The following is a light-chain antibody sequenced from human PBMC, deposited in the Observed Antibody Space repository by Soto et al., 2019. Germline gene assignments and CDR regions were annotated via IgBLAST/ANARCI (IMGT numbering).Light chain of an antibody. CDR3: QSYDSSLSGYV. CDR1: SSNIGSNT. V-gene: IGLV1-40*01. Sequence: QSVLTQPPSTSGTPGQRVTISCSGSSSNIGSNTVNWYQQLPGAAPKLLIYANNIRPSGVPDRFSGSKSGTSASLAITGLQAEDEADYYCQSYDSSLSGYVFGTGTKLTV. J-gene: IGLJ1*01. CDR2: ANN.